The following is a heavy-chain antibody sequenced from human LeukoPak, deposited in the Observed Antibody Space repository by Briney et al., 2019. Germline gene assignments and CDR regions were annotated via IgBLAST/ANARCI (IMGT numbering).Heavy chain of an antibody. CDR1: GGSISSYY. CDR2: IYYSRST. V-gene: IGHV4-59*01. CDR3: ARSGPLTYYYDSSGYYSSPFDY. D-gene: IGHD3-22*01. Sequence: PSVTLSLTCTVSGGSISSYYWSWLRQPPGKGLEWIGYIYYSRSTNSNLSLKSRVTISVDTSKNQFSLKLSSVTAADTAVYYCARSGPLTYYYDSSGYYSSPFDYWGQGTLVTVSS. J-gene: IGHJ4*02.